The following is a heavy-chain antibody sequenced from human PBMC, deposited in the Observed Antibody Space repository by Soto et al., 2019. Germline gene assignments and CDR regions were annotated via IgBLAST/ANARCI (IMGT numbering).Heavy chain of an antibody. CDR2: IYYSGTT. CDR1: GGSISSPLYY. J-gene: IGHJ4*02. CDR3: ARLTVSLENGFYTWGY. Sequence: QLQLQESGPRLVKPSETLSLTCTVSGGSISSPLYYWGWIRQPPGKGLEWVGAIYYSGTTYYNPPLKSRVSISVDTSKNQFSLKLRSLTAADTANYFCARLTVSLENGFYTWGYWGQGTLVTVSS. V-gene: IGHV4-39*01. D-gene: IGHD3-3*01.